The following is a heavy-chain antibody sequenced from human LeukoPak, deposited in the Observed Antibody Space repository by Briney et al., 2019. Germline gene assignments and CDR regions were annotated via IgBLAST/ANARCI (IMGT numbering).Heavy chain of an antibody. Sequence: PSETLSLTCTVSGGSISSYYWGWIRQPPGKGLEWIGSIYHSGSTYYNPSLKSRVTISVDTSKNQFSLKLSSVTAADTAVYYCARSSGSYLDAFDIWGQGTMVTVSS. CDR2: IYHSGST. V-gene: IGHV4-38-2*02. D-gene: IGHD1-26*01. CDR3: ARSSGSYLDAFDI. J-gene: IGHJ3*02. CDR1: GGSISSYY.